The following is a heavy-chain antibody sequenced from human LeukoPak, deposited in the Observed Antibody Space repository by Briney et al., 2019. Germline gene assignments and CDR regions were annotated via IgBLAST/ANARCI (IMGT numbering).Heavy chain of an antibody. Sequence: GASVKVSCKASGYTFTSYAMHWVRQAPGQRLEWMGWFNAGNGNTKYSQKFQGRVTITRDTSASTAYMELSSLRSEDTAVYYCARDYDYNYFDYWGQGTLVTVSS. V-gene: IGHV1-3*01. CDR1: GYTFTSYA. D-gene: IGHD4-11*01. CDR2: FNAGNGNT. J-gene: IGHJ4*02. CDR3: ARDYDYNYFDY.